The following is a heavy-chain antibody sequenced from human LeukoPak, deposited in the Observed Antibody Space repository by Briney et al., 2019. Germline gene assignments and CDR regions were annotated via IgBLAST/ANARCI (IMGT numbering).Heavy chain of an antibody. CDR1: GYTFTNYA. CDR3: AKDLSPAAA. CDR2: INAGSSNT. D-gene: IGHD6-25*01. Sequence: ASVKVSCKASGYTFTNYAMHWVRQAPGQRLEWMGCINAGSSNTKYSQKFQGRVTISRDTSATTVHMELSSLRAEDTAVYYCAKDLSPAAAWGQGTLVTVSS. V-gene: IGHV1-3*01. J-gene: IGHJ5*02.